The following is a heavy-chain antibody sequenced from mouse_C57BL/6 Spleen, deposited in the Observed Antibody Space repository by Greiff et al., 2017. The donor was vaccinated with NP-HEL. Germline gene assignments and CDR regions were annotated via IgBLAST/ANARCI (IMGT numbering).Heavy chain of an antibody. J-gene: IGHJ4*01. CDR2: IYWDDDK. V-gene: IGHV8-12*01. CDR1: GFSLSTSGMG. D-gene: IGHD2-5*01. Sequence: QVTLKECGPGILQSSQTLSLTCSFSGFSLSTSGMGVSWIRQPSGKGLEWLAHIYWDDDKRYNPSLKSRLTISKDTSRNQVFLKITSVDTADTATYYCARRAYYSNYVGYAMDYWGQGTSVTVSS. CDR3: ARRAYYSNYVGYAMDY.